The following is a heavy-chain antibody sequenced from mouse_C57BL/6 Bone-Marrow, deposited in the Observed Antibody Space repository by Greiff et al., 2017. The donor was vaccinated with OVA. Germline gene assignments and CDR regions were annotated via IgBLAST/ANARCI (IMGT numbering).Heavy chain of an antibody. D-gene: IGHD3-3*01. V-gene: IGHV5-4*03. Sequence: EVMLVESGGGLVKPGGSLKLSCAASGFTFSSYAMSWVRQTPEKRLEWVATISDGGSYTYYPDNVTGRFTISRDNAKNNLYLQMSHLKSEDTAMYYCARGGLVAWFAYWGQGTLVTVSA. CDR3: ARGGLVAWFAY. CDR2: ISDGGSYT. J-gene: IGHJ3*01. CDR1: GFTFSSYA.